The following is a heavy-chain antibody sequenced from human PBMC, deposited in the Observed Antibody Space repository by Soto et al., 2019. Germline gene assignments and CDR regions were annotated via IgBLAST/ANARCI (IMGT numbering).Heavy chain of an antibody. Sequence: PSETLSLTCAVYGGSFSGYFWSWIRQPPGKGLEWIGEINHTGSTNYNPSLKSRVTISVDTSKNQFSLKLSSVTAADTAVYFCARGRPLWPFDYWGQGTLVTVSS. CDR1: GGSFSGYF. J-gene: IGHJ4*02. V-gene: IGHV4-34*01. CDR2: INHTGST. D-gene: IGHD3-10*01. CDR3: ARGRPLWPFDY.